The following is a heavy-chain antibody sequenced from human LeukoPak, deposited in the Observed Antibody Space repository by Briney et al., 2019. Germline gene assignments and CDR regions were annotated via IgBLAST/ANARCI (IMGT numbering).Heavy chain of an antibody. D-gene: IGHD3-22*01. V-gene: IGHV4-59*01. CDR2: IYYSGST. Sequence: SETLSLTCTVSGGSISSYYWSWIRQPPGKGLEGIGYIYYSGSTNYNPSLKSRVTISVDTSKNQSPLQLSSVTAADTAVYYCARASYYDSSGDPLDYWGQGTLVTVAS. CDR1: GGSISSYY. J-gene: IGHJ4*02. CDR3: ARASYYDSSGDPLDY.